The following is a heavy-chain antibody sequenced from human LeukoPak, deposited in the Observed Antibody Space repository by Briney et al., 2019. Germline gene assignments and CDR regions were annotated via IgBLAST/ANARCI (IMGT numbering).Heavy chain of an antibody. J-gene: IGHJ5*02. D-gene: IGHD2-21*02. CDR1: GFTFSSYE. CDR3: ARDDGDRLS. Sequence: GGSLRLSCAASGFTFSSYEMNWVRQAPGRGPQWVSYISSSGDTIYYADSVKGRFTTSRDNAKNSLYLQMNSLRAEDTAVYYCARDDGDRLSWGQGTLVTVSS. CDR2: ISSSGDTI. V-gene: IGHV3-48*03.